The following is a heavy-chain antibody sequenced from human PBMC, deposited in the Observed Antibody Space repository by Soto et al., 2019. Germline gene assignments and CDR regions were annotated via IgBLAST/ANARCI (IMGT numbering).Heavy chain of an antibody. CDR1: GFTFSTW. CDR2: ISSDGTTA. CDR3: ARGYTGYGNFDY. Sequence: EVRLVESGGGLVQPGESLRLSCAASGFTFSTWMHWVRQAPGKGLVWVSRISSDGTTAYYADSVQGRFTISRDNAKNTLYLQMNSLRDEDTAVYYCARGYTGYGNFDYWGQGTLVTVSS. J-gene: IGHJ4*02. V-gene: IGHV3-74*01. D-gene: IGHD5-12*01.